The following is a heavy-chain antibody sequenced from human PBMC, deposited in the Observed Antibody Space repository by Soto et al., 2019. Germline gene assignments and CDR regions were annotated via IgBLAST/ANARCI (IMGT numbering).Heavy chain of an antibody. Sequence: GASVKVSCKASGGTFSSYAISWVRQAPGQGLEWMGGIIPIFGTANYAQKFQGRVTITADESTSTAYMELSSLRSEDTAVYYCARGSYYYGSGDLPGYWGQGTLVTVSS. V-gene: IGHV1-69*13. J-gene: IGHJ4*02. CDR2: IIPIFGTA. CDR1: GGTFSSYA. CDR3: ARGSYYYGSGDLPGY. D-gene: IGHD3-10*01.